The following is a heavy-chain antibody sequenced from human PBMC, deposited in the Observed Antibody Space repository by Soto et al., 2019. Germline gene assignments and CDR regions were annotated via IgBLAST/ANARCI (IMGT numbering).Heavy chain of an antibody. V-gene: IGHV1-46*01. J-gene: IGHJ4*02. CDR2: INPSGGST. CDR1: GYTFTSCY. Sequence: ASVKVSCKASGYTFTSCYMHWVRQAPGQGLEWMGIINPSGGSTSYAQKFQGRVTMTRDTSTSTVYMELSSLRSEDTAVYYCAKAPAELEQWLVIYFDYWGQGTLVTVSS. CDR3: AKAPAELEQWLVIYFDY. D-gene: IGHD6-19*01.